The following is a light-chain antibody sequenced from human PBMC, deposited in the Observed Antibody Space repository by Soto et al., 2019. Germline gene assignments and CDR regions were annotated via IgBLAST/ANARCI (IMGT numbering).Light chain of an antibody. CDR3: MQRMKFPLT. CDR1: QSLFDRDDDKTY. CDR2: MLS. J-gene: IGKJ4*01. Sequence: IVLTQAPLSLPVIPGEAASISCKSSQSLFDRDDDKTYLDWYLQRPGQSPQVLIYMLSHRASGVPDRFSGGGSDTDFTLKISRVEPEDVGVYYCMQRMKFPLTFGGGTKVEIK. V-gene: IGKV2-40*01.